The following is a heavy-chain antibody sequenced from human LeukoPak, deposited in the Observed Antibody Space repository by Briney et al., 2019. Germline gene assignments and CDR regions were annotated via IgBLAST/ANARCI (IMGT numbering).Heavy chain of an antibody. J-gene: IGHJ5*02. CDR2: INPNSGGT. CDR1: GYTFTGYY. Sequence: ASVKVSCKASGYTFTGYYMHWVRQAPGQGLEWMGWINPNSGGTNYAQKFQGRVTMTRDTSISTAYMELSRLRSDDTAVYYCARLANCGGDCSGWFDPWGQGTLVTVSS. V-gene: IGHV1-2*02. D-gene: IGHD2-21*02. CDR3: ARLANCGGDCSGWFDP.